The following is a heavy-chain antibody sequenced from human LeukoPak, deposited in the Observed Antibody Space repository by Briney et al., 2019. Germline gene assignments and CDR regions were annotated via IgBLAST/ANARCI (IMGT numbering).Heavy chain of an antibody. CDR2: IGDSGSGG. D-gene: IGHD4-23*01. CDR1: GFNFNYFA. V-gene: IGHV3-23*01. Sequence: PGGSLRLSCSASGFNFNYFAMSWIRQAPGKRLEWASTIGDSGSGGSYADSVRGRFTISRDNSKNMVYLQMYSLRVDDSAVYYCSRIKYGGNSGYHFDYWGQGTLVTVSS. J-gene: IGHJ4*02. CDR3: SRIKYGGNSGYHFDY.